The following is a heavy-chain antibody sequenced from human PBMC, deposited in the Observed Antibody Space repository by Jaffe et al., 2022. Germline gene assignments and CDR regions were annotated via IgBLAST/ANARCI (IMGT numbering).Heavy chain of an antibody. CDR3: TRLGYNPDNDHHYYYMDV. Sequence: EVQLVESGGGLVQPGGSLKLSCVASGFTFSGSAMHWVRQASGKGLEWVGRIREKTNNYATAYAASVKGRFTISRDDSKNTAYLVMTSLNTEDTAVYYCTRLGYNPDNDHHYYYMDVWGKGTTVTVSS. CDR1: GFTFSGSA. V-gene: IGHV3-73*02. D-gene: IGHD1-20*01. J-gene: IGHJ6*03. CDR2: IREKTNNYAT.